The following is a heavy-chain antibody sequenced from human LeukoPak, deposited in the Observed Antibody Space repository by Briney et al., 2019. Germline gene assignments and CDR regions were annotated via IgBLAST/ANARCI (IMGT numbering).Heavy chain of an antibody. V-gene: IGHV3-48*04. D-gene: IGHD5-12*01. CDR3: ARGGKWLRWDY. J-gene: IGHJ4*02. CDR2: ISSSSSTI. CDR1: GFTFSSYA. Sequence: GGSLRLSCAASGFTFSSYAMNWVRQAPGKGLEWVSYISSSSSTIYYADSVKGRFTISRDNAKNSLYLQMNSLRAEDTAVYYCARGGKWLRWDYWGQGTLVTVSS.